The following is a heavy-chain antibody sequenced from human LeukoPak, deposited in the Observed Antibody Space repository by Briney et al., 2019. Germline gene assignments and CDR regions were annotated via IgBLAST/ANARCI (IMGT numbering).Heavy chain of an antibody. V-gene: IGHV1-69*06. CDR2: IIPIFGTA. CDR1: GGTFSSYA. D-gene: IGHD3-3*01. Sequence: SVKVSCKASGGTFSSYAISWVRQAPGQGLEWMGGIIPIFGTANYAQKFQGRVTITADKSTSTAYMELSSLRSEDTAVYYCARGLWSGYYRYYYYMDVWGKGTTVTVSS. CDR3: ARGLWSGYYRYYYYMDV. J-gene: IGHJ6*03.